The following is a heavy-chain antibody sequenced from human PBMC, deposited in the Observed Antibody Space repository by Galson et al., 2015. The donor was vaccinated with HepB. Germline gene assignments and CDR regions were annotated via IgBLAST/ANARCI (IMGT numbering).Heavy chain of an antibody. CDR3: TRGSEYSTTSLDP. J-gene: IGHJ5*02. Sequence: SLRLSCAASGFTFRSYGMHWVRQAPGKGLEWVALISYDGSKQYYADSVRDRFTISRDNSKNTVYLHMNSLRSEDTAVYYCTRGSEYSTTSLDPWGQGTLITVSS. CDR2: ISYDGSKQ. V-gene: IGHV3-30*03. CDR1: GFTFRSYG. D-gene: IGHD2/OR15-2a*01.